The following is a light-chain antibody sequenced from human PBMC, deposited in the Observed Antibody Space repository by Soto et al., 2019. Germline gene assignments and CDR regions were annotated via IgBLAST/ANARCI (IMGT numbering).Light chain of an antibody. J-gene: IGKJ4*01. CDR1: QSVLYSSNNKNY. CDR3: QQYYNTPLT. V-gene: IGKV4-1*01. CDR2: WAS. Sequence: DIVMTQSPDSLAVSLGERATINCKSSQSVLYSSNNKNYLAWYQQKPGQPPKLLIYWASTRESGVPDRFSGSGSGTDFTLTISSLQAEDVAVYFCQQYYNTPLTFAGGTQVEI.